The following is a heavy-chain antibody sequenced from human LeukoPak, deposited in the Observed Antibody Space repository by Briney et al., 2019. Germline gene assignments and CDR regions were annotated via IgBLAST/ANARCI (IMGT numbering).Heavy chain of an antibody. D-gene: IGHD6-19*01. CDR1: GFSFSSYY. J-gene: IGHJ6*02. V-gene: IGHV3-7*03. CDR3: TRDLAAVPGPRMDV. CDR2: INPDGSER. Sequence: GGSLRLSCAASGFSFSSYYISWVRQAPGKGLEWVALINPDGSERYYVDSVKGRFTISRDNAKNSLYLQMDSLRDDDTAMYFCTRDLAAVPGPRMDVWGQGTTVTVSS.